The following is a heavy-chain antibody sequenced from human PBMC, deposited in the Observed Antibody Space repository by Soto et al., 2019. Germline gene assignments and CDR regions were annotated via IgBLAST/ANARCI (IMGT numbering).Heavy chain of an antibody. J-gene: IGHJ4*02. CDR2: FYYSGTT. CDR1: GDSVSSYY. CDR3: SLAAAGTPRD. V-gene: IGHV4-59*02. D-gene: IGHD6-13*01. Sequence: PSETLSLTCTVSGDSVSSYYWSWIRQPPGKGLVLIGYFYYSGTTNYNPSLKIRFTISLDTSKKLFSLKLSFVAAADTAVYYCSLAAAGTPRDWGQGTQVTVSS.